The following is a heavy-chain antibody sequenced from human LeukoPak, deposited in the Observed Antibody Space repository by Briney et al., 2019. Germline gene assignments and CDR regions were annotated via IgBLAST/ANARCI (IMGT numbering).Heavy chain of an antibody. J-gene: IGHJ4*02. CDR1: GFTFSNYG. D-gene: IGHD1-1*01. Sequence: GGSLRLSCAASGFTFSNYGMSWVRQAPGKGLEWVSAMSGSGGHMYYTDSVKGRFTISRDNSKNTLYLQMNSLRAEDTAVYYCAKDRGNWNVGSFDYWGQGTLVTVSS. CDR2: MSGSGGHM. V-gene: IGHV3-23*01. CDR3: AKDRGNWNVGSFDY.